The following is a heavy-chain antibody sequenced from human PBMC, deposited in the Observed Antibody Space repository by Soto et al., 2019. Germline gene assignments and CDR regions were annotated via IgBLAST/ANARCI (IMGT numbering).Heavy chain of an antibody. J-gene: IGHJ6*02. CDR2: LSAYNANT. D-gene: IGHD1-26*01. V-gene: IGHV1-18*01. Sequence: ASVKVSCKASGYTFTSYGIRWVRHAPGQGLEGMGWLSAYNANTKNAQKLQGRVTTTTDTSASTAYMQLRSLRSDDTAVYYCARDWGVGASHYYDGIDVGGQGTTVTVAS. CDR3: ARDWGVGASHYYDGIDV. CDR1: GYTFTSYG.